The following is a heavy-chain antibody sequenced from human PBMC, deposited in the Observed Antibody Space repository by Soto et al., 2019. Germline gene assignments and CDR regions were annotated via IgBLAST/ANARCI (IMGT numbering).Heavy chain of an antibody. D-gene: IGHD3-22*01. J-gene: IGHJ6*02. CDR3: ARDYYDSSGYYYGDYYYYGMDV. CDR2: IIPIFGTA. V-gene: IGHV1-69*13. Sequence: SVKVSCKASGGTFSSYAISWVRQAPGQGLEWMGGIIPIFGTANYAQKFQGRVTITADESTSTAYMELSSLRSEDTAVYYCARDYYDSSGYYYGDYYYYGMDVWGQGTTVTVSS. CDR1: GGTFSSYA.